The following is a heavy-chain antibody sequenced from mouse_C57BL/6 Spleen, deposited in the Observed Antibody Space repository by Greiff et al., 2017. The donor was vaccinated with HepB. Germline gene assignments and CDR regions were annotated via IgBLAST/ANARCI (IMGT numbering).Heavy chain of an antibody. CDR3: ASPYDYEGFDY. D-gene: IGHD2-4*01. Sequence: QVQLQQSGAELVKPGASVKISCKASGYAFSSYWMNWVKQRPGKGLEWIGQIYPGDGDTNYNGKFKGKATLTADKSSSTAYMQLSSLTSEDSAVYFCASPYDYEGFDYWGQGTTLTVSS. CDR2: IYPGDGDT. J-gene: IGHJ2*01. CDR1: GYAFSSYW. V-gene: IGHV1-80*01.